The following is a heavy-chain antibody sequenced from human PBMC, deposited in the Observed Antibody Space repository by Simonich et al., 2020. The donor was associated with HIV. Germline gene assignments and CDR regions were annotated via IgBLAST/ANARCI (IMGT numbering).Heavy chain of an antibody. D-gene: IGHD6-6*01. J-gene: IGHJ6*03. CDR2: ISSRGSTK. V-gene: IGHV3-11*04. CDR1: GLPFRDYY. CDR3: AREQMTSGYYYYYMDV. Sequence: QVQLVESGGGLVKPGGSLRLSCAASGLPFRDYYRGWIRRAPGKGREWVAYISSRGSTKYNADSVKGRFTISRDNAKNSRYLQMNSLRAEDTAVYYCAREQMTSGYYYYYMDVWGKGTTVTVSS.